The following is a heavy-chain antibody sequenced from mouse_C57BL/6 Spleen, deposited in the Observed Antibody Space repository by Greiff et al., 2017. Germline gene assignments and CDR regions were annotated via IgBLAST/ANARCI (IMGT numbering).Heavy chain of an antibody. J-gene: IGHJ4*01. D-gene: IGHD2-12*01. V-gene: IGHV1-81*01. CDR3: AREDDGDAMDY. Sequence: VKLMESGAELARPGASVKLSCKASGYTFTSYGISWVKQRTGQGLEWIGEIYPRSGNTYYNEKFKGKATLTAEKSSSTAYMELRSLTSEDSAVYFGAREDDGDAMDYWGQGTSVTVSS. CDR1: GYTFTSYG. CDR2: IYPRSGNT.